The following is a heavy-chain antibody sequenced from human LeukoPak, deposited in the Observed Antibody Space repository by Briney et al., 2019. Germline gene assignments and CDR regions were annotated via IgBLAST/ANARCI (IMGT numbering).Heavy chain of an antibody. CDR2: ISWNSGSI. CDR3: AKSGATVPLYYFDY. J-gene: IGHJ4*02. D-gene: IGHD4-17*01. CDR1: GFTFDDYA. V-gene: IGHV3-9*01. Sequence: PGGSLRLSCAASGFTFDDYAMHWVRQAPGKGLEWVSGISWNSGSIGYADSVKGRFTISRDNAKNSLYLQMNSLRAEDTALYYCAKSGATVPLYYFDYWGQGTLVTVSS.